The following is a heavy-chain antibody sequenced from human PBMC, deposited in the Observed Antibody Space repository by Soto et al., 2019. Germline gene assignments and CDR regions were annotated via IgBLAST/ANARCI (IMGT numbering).Heavy chain of an antibody. J-gene: IGHJ4*02. V-gene: IGHV4-38-2*01. CDR3: ARVGVTDNAGSSAYYPFDY. CDR2: IYHSGGT. CDR1: GYFISSGYY. D-gene: IGHD3-22*01. Sequence: TSETLSLTCAVSGYFISSGYYWGWIRQPPGKGLEWIGSIYHSGGTYYNPSLKSRVTISVDTSKNHFSLKLRSVTAADTAVYYCARVGVTDNAGSSAYYPFDYWGQGTLVTVSS.